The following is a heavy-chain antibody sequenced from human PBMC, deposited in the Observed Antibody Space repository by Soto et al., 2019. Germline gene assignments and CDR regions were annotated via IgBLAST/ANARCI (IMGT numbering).Heavy chain of an antibody. CDR3: ARPGYDSSGYYYAY. Sequence: GAPVKVSCKASGFTFTNYYITWVRQAPGQGLEWMGWISANNGNTNYAQKLQGRVTMTTDTSTSTAYMELRSLRSDDTAVYYCARPGYDSSGYYYAYWGQGTLVTVSS. CDR2: ISANNGNT. D-gene: IGHD3-22*01. V-gene: IGHV1-18*01. CDR1: GFTFTNYY. J-gene: IGHJ4*02.